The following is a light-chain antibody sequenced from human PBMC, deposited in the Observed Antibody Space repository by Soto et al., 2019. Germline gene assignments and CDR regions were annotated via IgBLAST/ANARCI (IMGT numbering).Light chain of an antibody. CDR2: DAS. Sequence: DIQMTQSPSTLSASVGDRVTITCRASQSISSWLAWYQQKPGKAPKLLIYDASSLESGVPSRFSGSGSGTESTLTLTSLQPDDVAIYYYYQHHNYSPAWTFGQGTKVEIK. CDR3: YQHHNYSPAWT. CDR1: QSISSW. V-gene: IGKV1-5*01. J-gene: IGKJ1*01.